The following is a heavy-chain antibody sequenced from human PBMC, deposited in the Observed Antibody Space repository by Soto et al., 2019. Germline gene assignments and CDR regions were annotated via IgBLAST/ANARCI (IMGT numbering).Heavy chain of an antibody. CDR2: IYYSWST. J-gene: IGHJ6*02. CDR1: GGSISSGGYY. D-gene: IGHD2-2*01. V-gene: IGHV4-31*03. CDR3: ARQFLGYCSSTSCYSSIAAHYYYGMDV. Sequence: SETLSLTCTVSGGSISSGGYYWSWIRQHPGKGLEWIGYIYYSWSTYYNPSLKSRVTISVDTSKNQFSLKLSSVTAADTAVYYCARQFLGYCSSTSCYSSIAAHYYYGMDVWGQGTTVTVSS.